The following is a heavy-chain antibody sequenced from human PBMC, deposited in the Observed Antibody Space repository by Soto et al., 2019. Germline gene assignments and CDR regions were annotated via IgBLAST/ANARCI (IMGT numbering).Heavy chain of an antibody. V-gene: IGHV3-33*01. Sequence: QVQLVESGGGVVQPGRSLRLSCAASGFTFSSYGMHWVRQAPGKGLEWVAVIWYDGSNKYYADSVKGRFTISRDNSKNTLYLQMNSLRAEDTAVYYCARAVYGMDVWGKGTTVTVSS. CDR1: GFTFSSYG. CDR3: ARAVYGMDV. J-gene: IGHJ6*04. CDR2: IWYDGSNK.